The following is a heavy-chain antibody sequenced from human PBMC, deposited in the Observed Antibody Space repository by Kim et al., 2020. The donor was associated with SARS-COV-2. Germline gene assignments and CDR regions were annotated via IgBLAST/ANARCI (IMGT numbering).Heavy chain of an antibody. J-gene: IGHJ6*02. CDR3: ARDLGSDNWGGYYYYGMDV. CDR1: GFTFSSYS. Sequence: GGSLRLSCAASGFTFSSYSMNWVRQAPGKGLEWVSSISSSSSYIYYVDSVKGRFTISRDNAKNSLYLQMNSLRAEDTAVYYCARDLGSDNWGGYYYYGMDVWGQGTTVTVSS. V-gene: IGHV3-21*01. D-gene: IGHD7-27*01. CDR2: ISSSSSYI.